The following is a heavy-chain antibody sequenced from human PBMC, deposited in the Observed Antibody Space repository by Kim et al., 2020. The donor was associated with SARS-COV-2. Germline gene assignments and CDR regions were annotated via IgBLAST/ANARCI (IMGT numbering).Heavy chain of an antibody. D-gene: IGHD3-22*01. CDR3: ATSPRPNYYDSSGYPKEYYFDY. CDR1: GYTLTELS. CDR2: FDPEDGET. V-gene: IGHV1-24*01. Sequence: ASVKVSCKVSGYTLTELSMHWVRQAPGKGLEWMGGFDPEDGETIYAQKFQGRVTMTEDTSTDTAYMELSSLRSEDTAVYYCATSPRPNYYDSSGYPKEYYFDYWGQGTLVTVSS. J-gene: IGHJ4*02.